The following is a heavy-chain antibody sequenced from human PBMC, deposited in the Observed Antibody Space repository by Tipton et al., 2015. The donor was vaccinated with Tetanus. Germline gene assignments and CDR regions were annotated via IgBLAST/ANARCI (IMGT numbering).Heavy chain of an antibody. D-gene: IGHD1-26*01. CDR2: IIPIFGTP. Sequence: QSGPEVKKPGSSVKVSCKASGDTFSNYAISWVRQAPGQGLEWMGGIIPIFGTPYYAQNFQGRVSIAADTSTNTAYMNLYSLTSDDTAIYYCARDHDLGAPLDYWGQGTLVTASS. CDR1: GDTFSNYA. V-gene: IGHV1-69*06. CDR3: ARDHDLGAPLDY. J-gene: IGHJ4*02.